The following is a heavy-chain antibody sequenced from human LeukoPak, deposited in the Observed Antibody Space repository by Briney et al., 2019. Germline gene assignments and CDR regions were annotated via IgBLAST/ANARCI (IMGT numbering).Heavy chain of an antibody. CDR1: GYTFTSYH. V-gene: IGHV1-46*01. J-gene: IGHJ4*02. Sequence: ASVKVSRKTSGYTFTSYHMHWVRQAPGQGLEWVGILKSSGDTTVYAQKLQGRVTVTRDTSTSTVYMELSSLSSEDTALYYCVREEAHTYNFDFWGPGTLVTVSS. CDR2: LKSSGDTT. CDR3: VREEAHTYNFDF. D-gene: IGHD1-1*01.